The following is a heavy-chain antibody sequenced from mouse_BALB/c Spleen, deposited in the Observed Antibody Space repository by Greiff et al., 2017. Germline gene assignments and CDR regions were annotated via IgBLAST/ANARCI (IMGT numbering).Heavy chain of an antibody. Sequence: QVQLQQSGPELVKPGASVKMSCKASGYTFTDYVISWVKQRTGQGLEWIGEIYPGSGSTYYNEKFKGKATLTADKSSNTAYMQLSSLTSEDSAVYFCATSMYEYAWLAYWGQGTLVTVSA. V-gene: IGHV1-77*01. D-gene: IGHD2-10*02. CDR2: IYPGSGST. CDR3: ATSMYEYAWLAY. J-gene: IGHJ3*01. CDR1: GYTFTDYV.